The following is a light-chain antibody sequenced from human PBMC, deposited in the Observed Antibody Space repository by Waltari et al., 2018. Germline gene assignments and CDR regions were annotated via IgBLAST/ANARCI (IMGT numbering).Light chain of an antibody. V-gene: IGKV3-20*01. CDR1: QSVRRA. J-gene: IGKJ1*01. CDR2: GAS. CDR3: QHYLRLPVT. Sequence: SCRASQSVRRALAGYQQKPGQAPRLLIYGASTRATGIPDRFSGSGSGTDFSLTISRLEPDDFAVYYCQHYLRLPVTFGQGTTVEI.